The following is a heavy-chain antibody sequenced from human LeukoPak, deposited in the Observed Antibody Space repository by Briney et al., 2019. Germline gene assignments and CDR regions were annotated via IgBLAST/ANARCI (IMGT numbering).Heavy chain of an antibody. CDR1: GFTFTTYG. Sequence: QPGGSLRLSCATSGFTFTTYGMIWVRQAPGKGLEWVLGISGSGSTYYADSVKGRFTSSRDSSKKTVYLQMNSLRAEDTAVYYCAKGVYFDSSGYYREYYFDHWGQGTLVAVSS. V-gene: IGHV3-23*01. D-gene: IGHD3-22*01. CDR2: ISGSGST. CDR3: AKGVYFDSSGYYREYYFDH. J-gene: IGHJ4*02.